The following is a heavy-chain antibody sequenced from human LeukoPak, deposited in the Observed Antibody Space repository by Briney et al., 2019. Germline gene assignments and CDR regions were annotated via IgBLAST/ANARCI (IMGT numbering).Heavy chain of an antibody. D-gene: IGHD2-2*02. Sequence: SETLSLTCTVSGGSISSYYWSWIRQPAGKGLEWIGRIYTSGSTNYNPSLKSRVTMSVDTSKNQFSLKLSSVTAADTALYYCARTPKYTGFTTYLDFWGRGTLVTVSS. CDR3: ARTPKYTGFTTYLDF. CDR2: IYTSGST. CDR1: GGSISSYY. V-gene: IGHV4-4*07. J-gene: IGHJ4*02.